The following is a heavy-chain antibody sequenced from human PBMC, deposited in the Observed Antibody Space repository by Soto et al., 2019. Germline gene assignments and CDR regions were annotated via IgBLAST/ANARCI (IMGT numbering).Heavy chain of an antibody. V-gene: IGHV3-33*01. J-gene: IGHJ4*02. CDR2: IWYDGSNK. D-gene: IGHD4-17*01. CDR3: ASRSNGDFDY. CDR1: GFTFSSDG. Sequence: QVQLVESGGGVVQPGRSLRLSCAASGFTFSSDGMHWVRQAPGTGLEWVAVIWYDGSNKYYADSVKGRFTIYRDNSNNTLYLQMNSRRAEDTAVYYCASRSNGDFDYWGQGTLVTVSS.